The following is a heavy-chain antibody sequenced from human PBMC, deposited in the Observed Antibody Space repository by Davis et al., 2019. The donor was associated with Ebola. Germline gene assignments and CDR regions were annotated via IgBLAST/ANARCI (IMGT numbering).Heavy chain of an antibody. Sequence: GESLKISCAASGFTFSSYAMSWVRQAPGKGLEWVSSISSSSSYIYYADSVKGRFTISRDNAKNSLYLQMNSLRAEDTAVYYCARVALRFLEWLFFDYWGQGTLVTVSS. V-gene: IGHV3-21*01. CDR2: ISSSSSYI. J-gene: IGHJ4*02. D-gene: IGHD3-3*01. CDR1: GFTFSSYA. CDR3: ARVALRFLEWLFFDY.